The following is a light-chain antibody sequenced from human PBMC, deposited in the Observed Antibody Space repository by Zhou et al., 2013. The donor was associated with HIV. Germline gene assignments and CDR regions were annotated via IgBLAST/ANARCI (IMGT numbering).Light chain of an antibody. Sequence: EIVLTQSPATLSLSPGERATLSCRASQSVSIYLAWYQQKPGQAPRLLIYSASTRATGIPDRFSGSGSGTDFTLTISRLEPEDFAVYYCQQYGTSPRYTFGQGTKLEIK. V-gene: IGKV3-20*01. J-gene: IGKJ2*01. CDR3: QQYGTSPRYT. CDR2: SAS. CDR1: QSVSIY.